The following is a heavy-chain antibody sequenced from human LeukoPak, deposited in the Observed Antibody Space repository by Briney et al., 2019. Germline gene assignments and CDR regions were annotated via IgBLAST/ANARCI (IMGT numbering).Heavy chain of an antibody. V-gene: IGHV1-2*02. Sequence: ASVKVSCKASGYTFTGYYIHWVRQAPGQGLEWMGWINPDSGGTYYAQRLQGRVTMTRDTSISTAYMELSRLRSDDTAVYYCANIMPGYYNGYWGQGTLVTVSS. D-gene: IGHD3-9*01. CDR3: ANIMPGYYNGY. J-gene: IGHJ4*02. CDR1: GYTFTGYY. CDR2: INPDSGGT.